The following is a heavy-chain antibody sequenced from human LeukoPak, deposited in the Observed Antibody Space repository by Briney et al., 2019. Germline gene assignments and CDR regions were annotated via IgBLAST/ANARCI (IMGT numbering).Heavy chain of an antibody. D-gene: IGHD3-22*01. J-gene: IGHJ6*02. Sequence: SQTLSLTCAISGDSVSSNSAAWHWIRQSPSRGLEWLGRTYYRSKWYNDYAVSVKSRITINPDTSKNQFSLQLNSVTPEDTAVYYCAVLYDSSGLDYYYGMDVWGQGTTVTVSS. CDR3: AVLYDSSGLDYYYGMDV. V-gene: IGHV6-1*01. CDR1: GDSVSSNSAA. CDR2: TYYRSKWYN.